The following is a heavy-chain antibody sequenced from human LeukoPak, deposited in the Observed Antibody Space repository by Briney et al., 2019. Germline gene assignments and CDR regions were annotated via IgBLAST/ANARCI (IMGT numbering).Heavy chain of an antibody. CDR2: ISYDGSNK. CDR3: ARGYYYDSSGFYDLDQYFDY. V-gene: IGHV3-30*01. J-gene: IGHJ4*02. D-gene: IGHD3-22*01. CDR1: GFTFSSYA. Sequence: PGGSLRLSCAASGFTFSSYAMHWVRQAPGKGLEWVAVISYDGSNKYYADSVKGRFTISRDNSKNTLYLQMNSLRAEDTAVYYCARGYYYDSSGFYDLDQYFDYWGQGTLVTVSS.